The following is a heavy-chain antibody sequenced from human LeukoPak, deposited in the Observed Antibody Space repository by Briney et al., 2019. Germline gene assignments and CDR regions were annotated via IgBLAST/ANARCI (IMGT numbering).Heavy chain of an antibody. D-gene: IGHD6-13*01. CDR2: ISSSSYI. V-gene: IGHV3-21*01. CDR1: GFTFSSYS. CDR3: AREEAAGSVDY. J-gene: IGHJ4*02. Sequence: GGSLRLSCAASGFTFSSYSMNWVRQAPGKGLEWVSYISSSSYIYYAESVKGRFTISRDNAKNSLYLQMNSLRVEDTAVYYCAREEAAGSVDYWGQGTLVTVSS.